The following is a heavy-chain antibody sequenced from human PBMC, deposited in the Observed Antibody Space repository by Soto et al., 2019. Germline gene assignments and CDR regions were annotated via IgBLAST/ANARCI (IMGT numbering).Heavy chain of an antibody. CDR3: ARSPVYYYYMDV. CDR1: GFTFSSYA. CDR2: ISYDGSNK. J-gene: IGHJ6*03. V-gene: IGHV3-30*09. Sequence: PGGSLRLSCAASGFTFSSYAMHWVRQAPGKGLEWVAVISYDGSNKYYADSVKGRFAISRDNAKNSLYLQMNSLRAEDTAVYYCARSPVYYYYMDVWGKGTTVTVSS.